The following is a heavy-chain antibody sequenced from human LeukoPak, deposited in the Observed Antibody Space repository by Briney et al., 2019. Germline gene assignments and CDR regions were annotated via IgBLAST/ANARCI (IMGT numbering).Heavy chain of an antibody. Sequence: GSLRLSCAASGFTVGTNSMSWVRQSPGKGLEWVSVIYSGGSTYYADSVNGRFTISRDNSRNTLFLQMNSLRAEDTALYYCASAREYCGSAECYEYFHHWGQGTLVTVSS. J-gene: IGHJ1*01. CDR3: ASAREYCGSAECYEYFHH. CDR2: IYSGGST. D-gene: IGHD2-21*01. V-gene: IGHV3-53*01. CDR1: GFTVGTNS.